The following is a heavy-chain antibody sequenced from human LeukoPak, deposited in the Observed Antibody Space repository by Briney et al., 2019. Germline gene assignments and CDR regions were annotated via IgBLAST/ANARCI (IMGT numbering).Heavy chain of an antibody. CDR3: ASLWGLVPFDY. V-gene: IGHV4-39*07. D-gene: IGHD7-27*01. J-gene: IGHJ4*02. CDR2: IYYSGST. Sequence: SETLSLTCTVSDGSISSSSYYWGWIRQPPGKGLEWIGSIYYSGSTYYNPSLKSRVTISVDTSKNQFSLKLSSVTAADTAVYYCASLWGLVPFDYWGQGTLVTVSS. CDR1: DGSISSSSYY.